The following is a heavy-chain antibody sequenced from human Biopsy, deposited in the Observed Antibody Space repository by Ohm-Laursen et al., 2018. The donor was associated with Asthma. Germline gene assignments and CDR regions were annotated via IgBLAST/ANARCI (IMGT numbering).Heavy chain of an antibody. CDR3: ASPSSSREILYYYYNMDI. D-gene: IGHD6-13*01. Sequence: SSVKVYCKASGGTFGNYAISWVRQAPGLGLEWMGGISPVFGSTNIAQKFQGRVTISADIFTKTAYLEVSSLRSDDTAVYYCASPSSSREILYYYYNMDIWGQGTTVTV. V-gene: IGHV1-69*06. J-gene: IGHJ6*02. CDR1: GGTFGNYA. CDR2: ISPVFGST.